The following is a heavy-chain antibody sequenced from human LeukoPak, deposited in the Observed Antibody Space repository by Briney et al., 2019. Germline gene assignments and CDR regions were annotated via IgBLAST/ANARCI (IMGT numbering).Heavy chain of an antibody. V-gene: IGHV1-2*02. J-gene: IGHJ5*02. CDR2: INPDSGGT. CDR1: GYTFTGYY. CDR3: ARDQVAFEAATRVTWFDP. D-gene: IGHD2-15*01. Sequence: EASVKVSCKTSGYTFTGYYIQWVRQAPGQGLGWMGYINPDSGGTNYAQKFQGRVTMTTDTSTSTACMEVRSLRSDDTAVYYCARDQVAFEAATRVTWFDPWGQGTLVTVSS.